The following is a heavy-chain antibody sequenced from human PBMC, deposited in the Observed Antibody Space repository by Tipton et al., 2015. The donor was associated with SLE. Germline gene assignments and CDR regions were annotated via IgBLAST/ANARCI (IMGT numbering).Heavy chain of an antibody. J-gene: IGHJ5*02. Sequence: TLSLTCAVYGGSFSGYYWSWIRQPPGKGLEWIGYIYYSGSISYNPSLKSRVTISVDTSKNQFSLKLSSVTAADTAVYYCARGDYDFWSGFWFDPWGQGTLVTVSS. CDR2: IYYSGSI. CDR3: ARGDYDFWSGFWFDP. D-gene: IGHD3-3*01. CDR1: GGSFSGYY. V-gene: IGHV4-59*01.